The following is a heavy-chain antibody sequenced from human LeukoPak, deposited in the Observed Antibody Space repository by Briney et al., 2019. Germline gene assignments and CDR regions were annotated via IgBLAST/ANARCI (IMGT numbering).Heavy chain of an antibody. J-gene: IGHJ4*02. V-gene: IGHV3-30*02. D-gene: IGHD2-2*01. CDR2: IRYDGNNK. CDR3: ARVMGRYCSSTSCYVDY. CDR1: GFTFTSYG. Sequence: PGGSLRLSCAASGFTFTSYGMHWVRQAPGKGLECVAFIRYDGNNKYYADSVKGRFTISRDNSKNTLYLQMNSLRAEDTAVYYCARVMGRYCSSTSCYVDYWGQGTLVTVSS.